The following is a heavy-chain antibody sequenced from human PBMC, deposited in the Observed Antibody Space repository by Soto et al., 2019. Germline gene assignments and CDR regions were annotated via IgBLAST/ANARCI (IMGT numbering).Heavy chain of an antibody. Sequence: QVQLQESGPGLVKPSQTLSLTCTVSGDSISGRTYYWSRLRQHPGKGLEGIGYIYYSGSGNHNPSLKSRVTISGDTCKNEFSLKLRSVSVADTAVYYCARAELVSAYWEWFDPWGQGTLVTVSS. D-gene: IGHD3-10*01. CDR1: GDSISGRTYY. CDR3: ARAELVSAYWEWFDP. J-gene: IGHJ5*02. V-gene: IGHV4-31*03. CDR2: IYYSGSG.